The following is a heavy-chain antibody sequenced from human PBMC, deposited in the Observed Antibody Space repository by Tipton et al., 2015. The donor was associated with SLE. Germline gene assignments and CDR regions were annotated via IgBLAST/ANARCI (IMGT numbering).Heavy chain of an antibody. CDR1: GGSFTDYY. CDR3: ARRGVRSRGYYFDL. V-gene: IGHV4-34*01. Sequence: TLSLTCAVFGGSFTDYYWTWIRQAPGKGLELIGEINHSGSINYSPSLKSRATISVDTSKNQVSMGLRSLTAADTGIYYCARRGVRSRGYYFDLWGQGTLVTVSS. J-gene: IGHJ4*02. CDR2: INHSGSI. D-gene: IGHD3-3*01.